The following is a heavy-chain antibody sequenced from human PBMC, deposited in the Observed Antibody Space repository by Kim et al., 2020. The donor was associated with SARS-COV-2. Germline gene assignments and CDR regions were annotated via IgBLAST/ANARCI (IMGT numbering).Heavy chain of an antibody. CDR1: GFTFSSYT. J-gene: IGHJ3*02. V-gene: IGHV3-23*01. Sequence: GGSLRLSCAASGFTFSSYTMSWVRQAPGKGLEWVSTISGSGAGTYYADSVKGRFTISRDNSKNTLYLQMNSLRAEDTAVYYCAKCYFGSGSRADIWGQGTMVTVSS. D-gene: IGHD3-10*01. CDR3: AKCYFGSGSRADI. CDR2: ISGSGAGT.